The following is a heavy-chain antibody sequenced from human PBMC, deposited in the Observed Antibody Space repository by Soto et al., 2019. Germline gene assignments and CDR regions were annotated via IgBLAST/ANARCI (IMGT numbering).Heavy chain of an antibody. CDR1: GFTFSNAW. J-gene: IGHJ6*02. CDR3: TTGPPTYYDILTGYYKPYYYYGMDV. CDR2: IKSKTDGGTT. Sequence: VQLVESGGGLVKPGGSLRLSCAASGFTFSNAWMNWVRQAPGKGLEWVGRIKSKTDGGTTDYAAPVKGRVTISRDDSKNTLYLQMNSLKTEDTAVYYCTTGPPTYYDILTGYYKPYYYYGMDVWGQGTTVTVSS. V-gene: IGHV3-15*07. D-gene: IGHD3-9*01.